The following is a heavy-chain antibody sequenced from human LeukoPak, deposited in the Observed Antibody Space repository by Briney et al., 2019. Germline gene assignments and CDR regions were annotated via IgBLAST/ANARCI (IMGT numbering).Heavy chain of an antibody. J-gene: IGHJ4*02. V-gene: IGHV4-34*01. CDR3: ASLTPTVDY. D-gene: IGHD4-17*01. Sequence: GSLRLSCAASGFTFSNAWMSWVRQPPGKGLEWIGEINHSGSTNYNPSLKSRVTISVDTSKNQFSLKLSSVTAADTAVYYCASLTPTVDYWGQGTLVTVSS. CDR1: GFTFSNAW. CDR2: INHSGST.